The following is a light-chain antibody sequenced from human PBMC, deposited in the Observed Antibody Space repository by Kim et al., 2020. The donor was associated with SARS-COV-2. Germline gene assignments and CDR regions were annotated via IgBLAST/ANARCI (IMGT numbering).Light chain of an antibody. CDR2: QDI. Sequence: SYELTQPPSVSVSPGQTASITCSGDKLGDKYACWYQQKPGQSPVLVIYQDIKRPSGIPERFSGSNSGNTATLTISGTQAMDEADYHCQAWDSSTHYVFG. CDR1: KLGDKY. CDR3: QAWDSSTHYV. J-gene: IGLJ1*01. V-gene: IGLV3-1*01.